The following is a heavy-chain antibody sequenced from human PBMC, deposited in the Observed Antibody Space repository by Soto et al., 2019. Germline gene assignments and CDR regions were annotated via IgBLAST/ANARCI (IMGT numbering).Heavy chain of an antibody. D-gene: IGHD3-16*01. CDR1: GYSFTGHY. CDR3: AKSDGAEENDAFDI. CDR2: INPNSGGT. J-gene: IGHJ3*02. V-gene: IGHV1-2*04. Sequence: QVRLVQSGPEVRKPGASVKISCEASGYSFTGHYLHWVRQAPGHGLEWMGWINPNSGGTNYAQKFQDWISITRDKALSTVYMDLSSLRSGDTAMYYCAKSDGAEENDAFDIWGQGTMISVS.